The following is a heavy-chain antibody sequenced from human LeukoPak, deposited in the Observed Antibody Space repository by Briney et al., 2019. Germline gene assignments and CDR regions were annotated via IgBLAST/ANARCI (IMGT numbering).Heavy chain of an antibody. Sequence: GGSLRLSCAASGFTFSSYAMHWVRQAPGKGLEWVAVISYDGSNKYYADSVKGRFTISRDNSKNTLYLQMNSPRAEDTAVYYCARDTEYYYDSSGYYYDAFDIWGQGTMVTVSS. D-gene: IGHD3-22*01. CDR1: GFTFSSYA. V-gene: IGHV3-30-3*01. CDR3: ARDTEYYYDSSGYYYDAFDI. CDR2: ISYDGSNK. J-gene: IGHJ3*02.